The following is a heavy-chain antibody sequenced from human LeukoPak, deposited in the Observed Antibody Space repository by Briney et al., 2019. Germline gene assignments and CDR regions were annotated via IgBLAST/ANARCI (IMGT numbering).Heavy chain of an antibody. V-gene: IGHV3-64*02. CDR3: ARAAYSGSYSDY. CDR2: ISSNGDNT. Sequence: PGRSLRLSCAASGFTFSSHVMHWVRQAPGKGLEYVSAISSNGDNTYYADSVKGRFITSRDNSKNTVYLQMGSLRAEDMAVYYCARAAYSGSYSDYWGQGTLVTVSS. D-gene: IGHD1-26*01. J-gene: IGHJ4*02. CDR1: GFTFSSHV.